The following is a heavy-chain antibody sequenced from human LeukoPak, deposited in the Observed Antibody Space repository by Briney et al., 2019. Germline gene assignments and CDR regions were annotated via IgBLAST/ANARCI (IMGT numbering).Heavy chain of an antibody. CDR3: ARTDSSGYYYFDY. Sequence: LETLSLTCTVSGGSISSYYWSWIRQPPGKGLEWIGYIYTSGSTNYNPSLKSRVTISVDTSKNQFSLKLSSVTAADTAVYYCARTDSSGYYYFDYWGQGTTVTVS. CDR2: IYTSGST. V-gene: IGHV4-4*09. CDR1: GGSISSYY. D-gene: IGHD3-22*01. J-gene: IGHJ4*03.